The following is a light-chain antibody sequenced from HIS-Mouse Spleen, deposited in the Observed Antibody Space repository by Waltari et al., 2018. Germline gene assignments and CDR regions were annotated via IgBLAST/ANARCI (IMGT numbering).Light chain of an antibody. V-gene: IGLV1-40*01. Sequence: QSVLTQPPSVSGAPGQRVTISCTGSSSNIGAGYDVHWYQQLPGTAPKLLIYGISNRPSGVPDRCSGSKSGTSAFLAITGLQAEDEADYYCQSYDSSLSGYVVFGGGTKLTVL. CDR1: SSNIGAGYD. J-gene: IGLJ2*01. CDR2: GIS. CDR3: QSYDSSLSGYVV.